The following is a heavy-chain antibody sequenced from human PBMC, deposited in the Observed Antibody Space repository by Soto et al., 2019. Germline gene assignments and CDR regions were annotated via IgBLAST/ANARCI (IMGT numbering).Heavy chain of an antibody. CDR1: GYTFTSYG. CDR3: ARDLGPSFGGVIGYDAFDI. Sequence: ASVKVSCKASGYTFTSYGISWVRQAPGQGLEWMGWISAYNGNTNYAQKLQGRVTMTTDTSTSTAYMELRSLRSDDTAVYYCARDLGPSFGGVIGYDAFDIWGQGTMVTVSS. D-gene: IGHD3-16*02. J-gene: IGHJ3*02. CDR2: ISAYNGNT. V-gene: IGHV1-18*01.